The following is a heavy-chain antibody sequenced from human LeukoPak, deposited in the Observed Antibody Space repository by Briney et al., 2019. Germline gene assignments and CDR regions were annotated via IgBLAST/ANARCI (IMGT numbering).Heavy chain of an antibody. D-gene: IGHD5-18*01. Sequence: DPSETLSLTCTVSGGSISSGGYYWSWIRQHPGKGLEWIGYIYYSGSTYYNPSLKSRVTISVDTSKNQFSLKLSSVTAADTAVYYCARGYSYGTKQFDYWGQGTLVTVSS. CDR3: ARGYSYGTKQFDY. V-gene: IGHV4-31*03. CDR1: GGSISSGGYY. CDR2: IYYSGST. J-gene: IGHJ4*02.